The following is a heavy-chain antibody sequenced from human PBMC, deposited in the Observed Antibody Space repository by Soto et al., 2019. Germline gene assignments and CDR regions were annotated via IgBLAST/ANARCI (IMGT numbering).Heavy chain of an antibody. J-gene: IGHJ4*02. V-gene: IGHV3-30-3*01. CDR3: ARDITPYSSGADFDF. CDR1: GFTFSSYA. D-gene: IGHD6-25*01. Sequence: GGSLRLSCEASGFTFSSYAMHWVRQATGKGLEWVAAISYDGSNKYYADSVKGRFTSARDNSKNTLYLQMNSLRAEDTAVYYCARDITPYSSGADFDFWGLGTLVTVSS. CDR2: ISYDGSNK.